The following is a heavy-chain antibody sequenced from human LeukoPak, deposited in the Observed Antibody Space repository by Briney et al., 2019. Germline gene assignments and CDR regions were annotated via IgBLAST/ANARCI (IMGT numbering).Heavy chain of an antibody. J-gene: IGHJ6*02. CDR2: IYSAGGT. D-gene: IGHD3-3*01. CDR3: ARFLGRITISGVVPYGMDV. Sequence: GGSLRLSCAASGFTVSSNYMTWVRQAPGKGLEWVSLIYSAGGTHYTDSVKGRFTISRHSSKNTLYLQMNSLRGEDTAVYYCARFLGRITISGVVPYGMDVWGQGTTVTVSS. CDR1: GFTVSSNY. V-gene: IGHV3-53*04.